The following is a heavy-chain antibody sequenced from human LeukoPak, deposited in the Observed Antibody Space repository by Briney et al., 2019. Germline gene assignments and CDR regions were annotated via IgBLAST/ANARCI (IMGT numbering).Heavy chain of an antibody. J-gene: IGHJ3*01. V-gene: IGHV4-4*09. CDR2: IYNSEIT. CDR3: ARGRSGVDPFDL. CDR1: GGSISSYF. D-gene: IGHD3-3*01. Sequence: SETLSLTCTVSGGSISSYFWSWIRQPPGKGLEWIGYIYNSEITDYNPSLKSRLTMSVDTSKNQFSLQLTSMTAADTAVYYCARGRSGVDPFDLWGQGTMVTVSS.